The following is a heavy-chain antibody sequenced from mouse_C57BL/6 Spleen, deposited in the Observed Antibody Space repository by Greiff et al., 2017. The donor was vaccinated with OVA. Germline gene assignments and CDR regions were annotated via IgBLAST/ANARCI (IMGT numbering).Heavy chain of an antibody. CDR3: TRLKDDGYLFAY. V-gene: IGHV1-15*01. CDR2: IDPETGGT. Sequence: VKLMESGAELVRPGASVTLSCKASGYTFTDYEMHWVKQTPVHGLEWIGAIDPETGGTAYNQKFKGKAILTADKSSSPTYIELRSLTSEDSSVYYWTRLKDDGYLFAYWGQGTLVTVSA. D-gene: IGHD2-3*01. CDR1: GYTFTDYE. J-gene: IGHJ3*01.